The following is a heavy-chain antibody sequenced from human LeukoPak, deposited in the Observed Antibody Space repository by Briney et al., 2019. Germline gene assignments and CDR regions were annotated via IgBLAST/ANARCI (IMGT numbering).Heavy chain of an antibody. CDR2: ISGSGGST. V-gene: IGHV3-23*01. J-gene: IGHJ4*02. CDR1: GFTFSSYA. D-gene: IGHD4-17*01. Sequence: PGGSLRLSCAASGFTFSSYAMSWVRQAPGKRLEWVSAISGSGGSTYYADSVKGRFTISRDNSKNTLYLQMNSLRAEDTAVYYCAKGHVRYGDFDYWGQGTLVTVSS. CDR3: AKGHVRYGDFDY.